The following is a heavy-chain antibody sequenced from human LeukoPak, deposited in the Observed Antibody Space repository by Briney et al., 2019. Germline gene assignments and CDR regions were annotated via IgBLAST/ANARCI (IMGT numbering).Heavy chain of an antibody. CDR1: GGSISSSSYY. CDR2: IYYSGST. J-gene: IGHJ4*02. CDR3: AGAVAGTFTYCFDF. D-gene: IGHD6-19*01. Sequence: SETLSLTCTVSGGSISSSSYYWGWIRQPPGKGLEWIGSIYYSGSTYYNPSLKSRVTISVDTSKNQFSLKLSSVTAADTAVYYCAGAVAGTFTYCFDFWGQGTLVTVSS. V-gene: IGHV4-39*01.